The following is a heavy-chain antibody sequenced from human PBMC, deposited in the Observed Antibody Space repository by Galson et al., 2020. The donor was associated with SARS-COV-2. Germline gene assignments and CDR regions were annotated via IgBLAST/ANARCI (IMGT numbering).Heavy chain of an antibody. CDR2: INSDGSST. CDR1: GFTFSSYW. Sequence: GESLKISCAASGFTFSSYWMHWVRQAPGKGLVWVSRINSDGSSTSYADSVKGRFTISRDNAKNTLYLQMNSLRAEDTAVYYCAREQWLVRDDAFDIWGQGTMVTVSS. D-gene: IGHD6-19*01. V-gene: IGHV3-74*01. CDR3: AREQWLVRDDAFDI. J-gene: IGHJ3*02.